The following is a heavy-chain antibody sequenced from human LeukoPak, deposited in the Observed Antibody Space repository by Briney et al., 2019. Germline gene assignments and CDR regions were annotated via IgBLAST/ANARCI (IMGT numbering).Heavy chain of an antibody. V-gene: IGHV4-59*01. CDR2: IYDSGST. CDR1: GGSISTYY. Sequence: SETLSLTCTVSGGSISTYYWSWIRQSPGKAMEWIGYIYDSGSTNYNPSLKSRVTISLDTSKNQFSLKLRSMTAADTAVYFCARLATPLSWFDPWGQGTLVTVSS. J-gene: IGHJ5*02. D-gene: IGHD2-15*01. CDR3: ARLATPLSWFDP.